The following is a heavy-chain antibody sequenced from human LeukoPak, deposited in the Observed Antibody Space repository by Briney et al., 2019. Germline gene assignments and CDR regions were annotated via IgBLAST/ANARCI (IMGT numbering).Heavy chain of an antibody. D-gene: IGHD3-10*01. CDR1: GFTFRSYS. Sequence: GGSLRLSCAASGFTFRSYSMNWVRQAPGKGLEWVSYISSSGSTIYYADSVKGRFTISRDNAKNSLYLQMNSLRAEDTAVYYCARGVAGYYGHAAFDYWGQGTLVTVSS. J-gene: IGHJ4*02. CDR3: ARGVAGYYGHAAFDY. V-gene: IGHV3-48*04. CDR2: ISSSGSTI.